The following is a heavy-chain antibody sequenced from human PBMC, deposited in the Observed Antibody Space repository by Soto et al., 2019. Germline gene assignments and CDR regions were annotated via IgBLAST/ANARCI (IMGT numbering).Heavy chain of an antibody. J-gene: IGHJ4*02. Sequence: ASETLSLTCTVSGGSISSGDYYWSWIRQPPGKGLEWIGYIYYSGSTYYNPSLKSRVTISVDTSKNQFSLKLSSVTAADTAVYYCARESVDYSGSFRNDYWGQGTLVTVSS. V-gene: IGHV4-30-4*01. CDR3: ARESVDYSGSFRNDY. CDR2: IYYSGST. CDR1: GGSISSGDYY. D-gene: IGHD1-26*01.